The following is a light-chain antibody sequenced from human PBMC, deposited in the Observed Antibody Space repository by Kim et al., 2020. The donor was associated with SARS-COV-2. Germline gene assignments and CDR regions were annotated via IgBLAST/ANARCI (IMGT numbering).Light chain of an antibody. J-gene: IGLJ2*01. CDR1: TEAVTSGYS. CDR2: STN. CDR3: LLHYEDPLHWI. Sequence: QAVVTQEPSLTVSPGGTVTLTCASSTEAVTSGYSPNWFQQKPGQAPRALIYSTNNRHSWTPSRFSGSLLGGKAALTLSDVQPEDEAEYYCLLHYEDPLHWIVGGGTQLTVL. V-gene: IGLV7-43*01.